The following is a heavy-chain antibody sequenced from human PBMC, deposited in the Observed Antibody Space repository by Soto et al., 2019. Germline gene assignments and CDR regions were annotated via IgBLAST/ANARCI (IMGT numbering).Heavy chain of an antibody. V-gene: IGHV3-30*18. D-gene: IGHD4-17*01. J-gene: IGHJ6*02. Sequence: PAGSLRLSCAASGFTFSSYGMHWARQAPGKGLEWVAVISYDGSNKYYADSVKGRFTISRDNSKNTLYLQMNSLRAEDTAVYYCAKRFNKRTTYYGMDVWGQGTTVTVS. CDR1: GFTFSSYG. CDR2: ISYDGSNK. CDR3: AKRFNKRTTYYGMDV.